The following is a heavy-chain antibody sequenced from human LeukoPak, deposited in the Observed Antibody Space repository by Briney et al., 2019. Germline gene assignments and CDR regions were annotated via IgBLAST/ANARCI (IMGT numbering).Heavy chain of an antibody. Sequence: GGSLRLSCAASGFTFSSYGMHWVRQAPGKGLEWVAGIWYDGTNKYYADSVKGRFTISRDNSKNTLYLQMNSLRAEDTAVYYCARGISGTYLTYHYYYGVDVWGQGTTVTVSS. V-gene: IGHV3-33*01. J-gene: IGHJ6*02. CDR1: GFTFSSYG. CDR2: IWYDGTNK. CDR3: ARGISGTYLTYHYYYGVDV. D-gene: IGHD1-26*01.